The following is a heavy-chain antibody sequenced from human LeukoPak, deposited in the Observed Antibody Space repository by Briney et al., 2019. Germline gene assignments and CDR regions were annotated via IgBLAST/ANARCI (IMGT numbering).Heavy chain of an antibody. V-gene: IGHV3-48*01. D-gene: IGHD4-17*01. CDR1: GFSFNNYN. CDR2: ISSSSSTI. CDR3: ARNYGDFGRYYYMDV. Sequence: PGGSLRLSCAASGFSFNNYNMNWVRQAPGKGLEGVSYISSSSSTIYYADSVKGRFTISRDNAKNSLYLQMNSLRAEDTAVYYCARNYGDFGRYYYMDVWGKGTTVTVSS. J-gene: IGHJ6*03.